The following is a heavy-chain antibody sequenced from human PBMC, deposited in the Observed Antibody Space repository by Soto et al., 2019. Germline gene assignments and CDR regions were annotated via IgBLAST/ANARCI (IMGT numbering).Heavy chain of an antibody. V-gene: IGHV1-18*01. CDR3: ARTEGRSTRGDY. CDR1: GYSFTTYG. D-gene: IGHD2-8*01. CDR2: ISTYNGDS. J-gene: IGHJ4*02. Sequence: QVQLVQSGAEVKKPGAPVRVSCKASGYSFTTYGVTWVRQAPGQGLEWMGWISTYNGDSRVAQQHQGRVTLTTDTSTNAAHMELRSLRSDDTAIYYCARTEGRSTRGDYWGQGTLVTVSS.